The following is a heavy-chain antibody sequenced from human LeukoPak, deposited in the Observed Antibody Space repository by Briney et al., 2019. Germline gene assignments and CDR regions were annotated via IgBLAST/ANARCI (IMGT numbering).Heavy chain of an antibody. D-gene: IGHD3-22*01. Sequence: GASVKVSCKASGGTFSSYAISWVRQAPGQGLEWMGGIIPIFGTANYAQKFQGRVTITADESTSTAYMELSSLRSEDTAVYYCARGYYYDSSGDYYYYYMDVWGKGTTVTISS. V-gene: IGHV1-69*13. J-gene: IGHJ6*03. CDR3: ARGYYYDSSGDYYYYYMDV. CDR2: IIPIFGTA. CDR1: GGTFSSYA.